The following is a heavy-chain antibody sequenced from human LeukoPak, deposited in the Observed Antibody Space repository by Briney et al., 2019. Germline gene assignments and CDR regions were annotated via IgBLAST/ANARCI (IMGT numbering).Heavy chain of an antibody. CDR2: ISRSGSTI. D-gene: IGHD3-10*01. CDR3: ARAPGVKLLWFGEP. J-gene: IGHJ4*02. CDR1: GFTFSSYE. Sequence: GGSLRLSCAASGFTFSSYEMNWVRQAPGKGLEWVSYISRSGSTIYYADSVKGRFTISRDNAKNSLYLQMNSLRAEDTAVYYCARAPGVKLLWFGEPWGQGTLVTVSS. V-gene: IGHV3-48*03.